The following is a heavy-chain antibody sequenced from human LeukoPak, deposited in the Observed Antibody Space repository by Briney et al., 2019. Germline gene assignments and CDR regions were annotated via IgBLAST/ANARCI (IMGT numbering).Heavy chain of an antibody. D-gene: IGHD4-23*01. Sequence: ASVKASCKASGYTFTSYGISWVRQAPGQGLEWMAWISAYSGNTNYAQKLQGRVTMTTDTSTSTAYMELRSLRSDDTAVYYCARDGVRWELPSAFDIWGQGTMVIVSS. CDR2: ISAYSGNT. CDR3: ARDGVRWELPSAFDI. J-gene: IGHJ3*02. V-gene: IGHV1-18*01. CDR1: GYTFTSYG.